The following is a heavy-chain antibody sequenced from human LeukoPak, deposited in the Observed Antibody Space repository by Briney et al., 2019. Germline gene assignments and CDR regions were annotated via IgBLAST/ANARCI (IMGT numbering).Heavy chain of an antibody. V-gene: IGHV3-7*01. CDR1: GFTFSSHW. CDR3: GRDGFDEGLYFDY. CDR2: INQDGSEK. D-gene: IGHD3-9*01. Sequence: GGSLRLSCAASGFTFSSHWMSWVRQAPGKGLERVANINQDGSEKYYVDSVKGRFIISRDNAKNSLYLQMNSLRAEDTAVYYCGRDGFDEGLYFDYWGQGNLVTVSS. J-gene: IGHJ4*02.